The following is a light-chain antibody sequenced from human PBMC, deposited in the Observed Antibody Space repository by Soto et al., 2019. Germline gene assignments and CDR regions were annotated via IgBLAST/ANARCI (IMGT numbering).Light chain of an antibody. V-gene: IGKV3-20*01. CDR3: QQYYASPRP. Sequence: EIVLTQSPDTLSLSPGERATLSCRASQSVTTYLAWYQHRPGQTPRLLIYGASYRATGIPDRFFGSGSGTDFTLTITRLDPEDFAMYYWQQYYASPRPFGQGTKVEVK. CDR1: QSVTTY. CDR2: GAS. J-gene: IGKJ1*01.